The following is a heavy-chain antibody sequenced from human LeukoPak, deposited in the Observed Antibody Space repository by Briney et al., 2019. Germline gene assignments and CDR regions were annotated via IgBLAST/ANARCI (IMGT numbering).Heavy chain of an antibody. J-gene: IGHJ4*02. D-gene: IGHD6-13*01. CDR1: GFTFSTYW. V-gene: IGHV3-7*01. CDR3: ARDSAGNDY. CDR2: IKQDGSEK. Sequence: PGGSLRLSCAASGFTFSTYWMSWVRQAPREGLEWVANIKQDGSEKYYVDSVKGRFTISRDNAKNSLYLQMNSLRAEDTAMYYCARDSAGNDYWGQGTLVTVSS.